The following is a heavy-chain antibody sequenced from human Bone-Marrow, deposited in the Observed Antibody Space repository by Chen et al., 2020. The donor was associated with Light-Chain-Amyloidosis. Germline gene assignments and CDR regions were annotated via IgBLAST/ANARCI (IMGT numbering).Heavy chain of an antibody. CDR2: VTHTGST. J-gene: IGHJ4*02. Sequence: QVQLQQWGAGLLKPSETLSLTCAVYGGSCSAYYWSWVRQPPGKGLEWIGEVTHTGSTSYNPSVESRVTMSLDISKNQFSLKLTSVTAADTAVYYCARNGHYSIDSWGQGTLVTVSS. CDR1: GGSCSAYY. CDR3: ARNGHYSIDS. V-gene: IGHV4-34*01. D-gene: IGHD2-15*01.